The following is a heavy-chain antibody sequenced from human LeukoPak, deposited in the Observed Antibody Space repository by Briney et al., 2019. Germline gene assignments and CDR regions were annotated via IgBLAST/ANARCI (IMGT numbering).Heavy chain of an antibody. J-gene: IGHJ3*02. D-gene: IGHD3-22*01. Sequence: SETLSLTCAVYGGSFSGYYWSWIRQPPGKGLEWIGEINRSGSTNYNPSLKSRVTISVDTSKNQFSLKLSSVTAADTAVYYCARGRNYYDSSGYDIWGQGTMVTVSS. CDR3: ARGRNYYDSSGYDI. CDR2: INRSGST. V-gene: IGHV4-34*01. CDR1: GGSFSGYY.